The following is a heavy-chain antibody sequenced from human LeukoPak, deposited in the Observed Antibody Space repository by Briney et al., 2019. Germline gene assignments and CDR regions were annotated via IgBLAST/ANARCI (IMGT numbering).Heavy chain of an antibody. D-gene: IGHD1-26*01. J-gene: IGHJ4*02. CDR2: INPGNGNT. V-gene: IGHV1-3*01. CDR1: GYTSTSFA. Sequence: ASVKVSCKASGYTSTSFAMHWVRQAPGQRLEWMGWINPGNGNTKYSQKFQGRVTITRNTSASTAFMELSSLRSEDTAVYYCARDRGWELRHFDYWGQGTLVTVSS. CDR3: ARDRGWELRHFDY.